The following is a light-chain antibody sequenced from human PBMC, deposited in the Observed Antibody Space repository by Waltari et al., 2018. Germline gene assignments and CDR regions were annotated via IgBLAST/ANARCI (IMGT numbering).Light chain of an antibody. Sequence: QSALTQPAYVSGSPGQSFTISCTGTSSDVGGYKYVSWYQQHPGKAPKLIIYDGSTRPSGTSNRFSGAKSGNTASLTISALQAEDEADYYCNSYTSSRTWVCGGGTKLTVL. J-gene: IGLJ3*02. CDR2: DGS. V-gene: IGLV2-14*03. CDR3: NSYTSSRTWV. CDR1: SSDVGGYKY.